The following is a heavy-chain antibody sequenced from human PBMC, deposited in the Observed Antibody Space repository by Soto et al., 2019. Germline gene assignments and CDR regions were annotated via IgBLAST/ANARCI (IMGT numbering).Heavy chain of an antibody. CDR3: ARGGGGYGSGSSLFDY. CDR2: ISAYNGNT. CDR1: GYTFTSYG. J-gene: IGHJ4*02. D-gene: IGHD3-10*01. V-gene: IGHV1-18*01. Sequence: ASVKVSYKASGYTFTSYGISWVRQAPGQGLEWMGWISAYNGNTNYAQKLQGRVTMTTDTSTSTAYMELRSLGSDDTAVYYCARGGGGYGSGSSLFDYWGQGTLVTVSS.